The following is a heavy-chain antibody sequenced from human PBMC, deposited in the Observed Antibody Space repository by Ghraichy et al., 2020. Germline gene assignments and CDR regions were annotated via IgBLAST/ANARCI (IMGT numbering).Heavy chain of an antibody. D-gene: IGHD3-9*01. CDR2: IYYSGST. Sequence: SQTLSLTCTVSGGSISSYYWSWIRQPPGKGLEWIGYIYYSGSTNYNPSLKSRVTISVDTSKNQFSLKLSSVTAADTAVYYCARGGVVWGQKDDIGPWDYWGQGTLVTVSS. CDR3: ARGGVVWGQKDDIGPWDY. J-gene: IGHJ4*02. CDR1: GGSISSYY. V-gene: IGHV4-59*01.